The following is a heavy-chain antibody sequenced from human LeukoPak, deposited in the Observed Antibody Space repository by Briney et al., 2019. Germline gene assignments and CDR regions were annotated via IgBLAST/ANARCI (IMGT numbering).Heavy chain of an antibody. V-gene: IGHV4-4*09. Sequence: NPSETLSLTCTVSGGSISSYYWSWIRQPPGKGLEWIGYIYTSGSTNYNPSLTSRVTISVDTPKNQFSLKLRSVTAADTAVYYCVRHVAYSSGWYVAFDYWGQGTLVTVSS. CDR2: IYTSGST. J-gene: IGHJ4*02. D-gene: IGHD6-19*01. CDR1: GGSISSYY. CDR3: VRHVAYSSGWYVAFDY.